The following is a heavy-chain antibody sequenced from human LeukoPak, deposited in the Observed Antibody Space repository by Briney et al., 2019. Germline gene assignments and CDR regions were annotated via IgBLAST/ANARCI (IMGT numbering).Heavy chain of an antibody. CDR3: ARAYYGSGTSHFDS. CDR2: ISSSSSYI. Sequence: GGSLRLSCAASGFSFSIYSMNWVRQAPGKGLEGVSSISSSSSYIYYADSVKGRFTISRDSAKNSLYLQMDSLRAEDTAVYYCARAYYGSGTSHFDSWGQGTLVTVSS. V-gene: IGHV3-21*01. D-gene: IGHD3-10*01. J-gene: IGHJ4*02. CDR1: GFSFSIYS.